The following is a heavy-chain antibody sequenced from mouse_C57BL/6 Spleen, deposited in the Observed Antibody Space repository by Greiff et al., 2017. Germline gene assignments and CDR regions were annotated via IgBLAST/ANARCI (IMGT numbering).Heavy chain of an antibody. V-gene: IGHV1-64*01. Sequence: QVQLQQPGAELVKPGASVKLSCKASGYTFTSYWMHWVKQRPGQGLEWIGMIHPNSGSTNYNEKFKSKATLTVDKSSSTAYMQLSSLTSEDSAVXYCARSYEYDGGAWFAYWGQGTLVTVSA. CDR3: ARSYEYDGGAWFAY. CDR2: IHPNSGST. CDR1: GYTFTSYW. D-gene: IGHD2-4*01. J-gene: IGHJ3*01.